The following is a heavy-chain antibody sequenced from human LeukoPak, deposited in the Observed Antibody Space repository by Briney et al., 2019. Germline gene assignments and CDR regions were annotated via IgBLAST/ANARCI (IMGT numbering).Heavy chain of an antibody. CDR3: ARGYYQETFDY. J-gene: IGHJ4*02. Sequence: SETLSLTCTVSGGSISSYYWSWIRQPPGKGLEWIGYIYYSGSTYYNPSLKSRVTISVDTSKNQFSLKLSSVTAADTAVYYCARGYYQETFDYWGQGTLVTVSS. V-gene: IGHV4-59*06. CDR2: IYYSGST. CDR1: GGSISSYY. D-gene: IGHD3-22*01.